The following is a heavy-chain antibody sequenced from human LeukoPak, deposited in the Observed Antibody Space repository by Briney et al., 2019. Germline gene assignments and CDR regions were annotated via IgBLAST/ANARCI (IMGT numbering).Heavy chain of an antibody. Sequence: GSSVKVSCKASGGAFSSYAISWVRQAPGQGLEWMGRIIPILGIANYAQKFQGRVTITADKSTSTAYMELSSLRSEDTAVYYCVLDDSEYYFDYWGQGTLVTVSS. CDR2: IIPILGIA. J-gene: IGHJ4*02. CDR3: VLDDSEYYFDY. CDR1: GGAFSSYA. D-gene: IGHD3-16*01. V-gene: IGHV1-69*04.